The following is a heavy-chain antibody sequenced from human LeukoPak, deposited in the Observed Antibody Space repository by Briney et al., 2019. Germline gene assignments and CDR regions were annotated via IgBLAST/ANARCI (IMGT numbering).Heavy chain of an antibody. CDR2: ISGSGGST. CDR1: GFTFSSYA. J-gene: IGHJ4*02. D-gene: IGHD6-13*01. V-gene: IGHV3-23*01. CDR3: AKARSSSWYYFDY. Sequence: PGGSLRLSCAASGFTFSSYAMSWVRQAPGKGLGWVSAISGSGGSTYYADSVKGRFTISRDNSKNTLYLQMNSLRAEDTAVYYCAKARSSSWYYFDYWGQGTLVTVSS.